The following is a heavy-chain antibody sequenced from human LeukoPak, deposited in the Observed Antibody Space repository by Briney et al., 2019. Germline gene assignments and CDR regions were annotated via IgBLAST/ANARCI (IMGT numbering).Heavy chain of an antibody. J-gene: IGHJ4*02. D-gene: IGHD6-19*01. Sequence: GGSLRLSCAASGFTFSDYYMSWIRQAPGKGLEWVSYISSSGSTIYYADSVKGRFTISRDNAKNSLYLQMNSLRAEDTAVYYCARERVAVARNTQLPVDYWGQGTLVTVSS. CDR3: ARERVAVARNTQLPVDY. V-gene: IGHV3-11*01. CDR1: GFTFSDYY. CDR2: ISSSGSTI.